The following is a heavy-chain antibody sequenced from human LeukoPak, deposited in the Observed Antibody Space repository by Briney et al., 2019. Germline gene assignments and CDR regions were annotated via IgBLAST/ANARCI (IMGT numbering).Heavy chain of an antibody. CDR1: GFPFSSYV. D-gene: IGHD3-10*01. CDR3: AKERGGQGWDFDL. J-gene: IGHJ2*01. Sequence: QLGVSLRLSCSASGFPFSSYVIHWVRQAPVEGLERVAVTREDGSNKYYREAVKGRFTISRDISKNVLYLQMNSLRVEDTAVYYCAKERGGQGWDFDLWGRGTLVTVSA. V-gene: IGHV3-30*02. CDR2: TREDGSNK.